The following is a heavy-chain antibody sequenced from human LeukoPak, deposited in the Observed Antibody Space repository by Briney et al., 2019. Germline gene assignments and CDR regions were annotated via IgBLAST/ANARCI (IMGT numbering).Heavy chain of an antibody. J-gene: IGHJ3*02. CDR1: GFTFSSYG. V-gene: IGHV3-30*18. CDR2: ISYDGSNK. CDR3: AKAPRYCSGGSCWASAFDI. Sequence: GGSLRLSCAASGFTFSSYGMHWVRQAPGKGLEWVAVISYDGSNKYYADSVKGRFTISRDNSKNTLYLQMNSLRAEDTAVYYSAKAPRYCSGGSCWASAFDIWGQGTMVTVSS. D-gene: IGHD2-15*01.